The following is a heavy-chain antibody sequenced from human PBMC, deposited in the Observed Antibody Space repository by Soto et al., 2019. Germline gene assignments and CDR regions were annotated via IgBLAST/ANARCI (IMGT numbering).Heavy chain of an antibody. V-gene: IGHV3-30-3*01. D-gene: IGHD2-15*01. Sequence: HPGGSLRLSCAASGFTFSSYAMHWVRQAPGKGLEWVAVISYDGSNKYYADSVKGRFTISRDNSKNTLYLQMNSLRAEDTAVYYCARDYYVAATQSYYYGMDVWGQGTTVTVS. CDR1: GFTFSSYA. J-gene: IGHJ6*02. CDR3: ARDYYVAATQSYYYGMDV. CDR2: ISYDGSNK.